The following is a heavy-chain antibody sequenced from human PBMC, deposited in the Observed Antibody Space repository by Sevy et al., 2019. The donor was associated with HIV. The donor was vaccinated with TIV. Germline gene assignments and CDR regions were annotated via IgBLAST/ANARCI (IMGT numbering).Heavy chain of an antibody. V-gene: IGHV3-30*03. CDR1: GVSFSTHV. CDR3: ARDAGYSTVWTPRY. J-gene: IGHJ4*02. D-gene: IGHD5-18*01. Sequence: GGSLRLSCAASGVSFSTHVMHWVRQAPGKGLEWVAVISVDGSDKYYSESVKGRFTISRDNSKNTLLRQMSSLRAEHTAVYYRARDAGYSTVWTPRYWGTGTLVTASS. CDR2: ISVDGSDK.